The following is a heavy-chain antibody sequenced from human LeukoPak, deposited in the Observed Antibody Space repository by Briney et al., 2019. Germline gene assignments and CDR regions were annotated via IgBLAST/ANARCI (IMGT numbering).Heavy chain of an antibody. J-gene: IGHJ4*02. V-gene: IGHV3-74*01. CDR1: GFTFSSYS. CDR2: ISDDGSYT. Sequence: GGSLRLSCAASGFTFSSYSMNWVRQAPGKGLVWVSRISDDGSYTSNVDSVKGRFTISRDNVNNMLYLHMNSLRAEDTAVYHCASFGISWRSSYWGQGTLVTVSS. CDR3: ASFGISWRSSY. D-gene: IGHD2-21*01.